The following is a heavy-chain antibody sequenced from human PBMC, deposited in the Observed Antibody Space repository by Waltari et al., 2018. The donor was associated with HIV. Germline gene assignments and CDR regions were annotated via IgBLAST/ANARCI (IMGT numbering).Heavy chain of an antibody. D-gene: IGHD2-8*01. CDR3: ARVGGRCSNGVCYGWFDP. Sequence: QVQLQESGPGLVKPSQTLSLTCTVSGGSINSGSYYWSWIRQPAGKGLEWIGRVYTGRSAYYNPFLKSRVTISVDTSKNQFSLRLSSVTAADTAVYYCARVGGRCSNGVCYGWFDPWGQGTLVTVSS. CDR1: GGSINSGSYY. V-gene: IGHV4-61*02. CDR2: VYTGRSA. J-gene: IGHJ5*02.